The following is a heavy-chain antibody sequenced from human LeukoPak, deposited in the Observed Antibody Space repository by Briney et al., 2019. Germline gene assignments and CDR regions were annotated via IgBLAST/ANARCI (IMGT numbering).Heavy chain of an antibody. D-gene: IGHD5/OR15-5a*01. CDR2: IIPILGIA. V-gene: IGHV1-69*02. Sequence: SVKVSCKTFGYTFTDYYMHWVRQAPGQGLEWMGRIIPILGIANYAQKFQGRVTITADKSTSTAYMELSSLRSEDTAVYYCAGILYESSAAIDYWGQGTLVTVSS. CDR3: AGILYESSAAIDY. J-gene: IGHJ4*02. CDR1: GYTFTDYY.